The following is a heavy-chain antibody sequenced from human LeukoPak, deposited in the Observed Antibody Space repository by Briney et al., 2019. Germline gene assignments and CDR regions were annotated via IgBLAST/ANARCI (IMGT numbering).Heavy chain of an antibody. J-gene: IGHJ4*02. CDR3: ATSESQTKFDY. V-gene: IGHV5-51*01. CDR2: IFPGDSDT. CDR1: GYSFTTYW. Sequence: GESLKISCKGSGYSFTTYWIGWVRQMPGKGLEWMGIIFPGDSDTIYSPSFQGQVTISADKSINTAYLQWSSLKASDTAIYYCATSESQTKFDYWGQGPLVTAS. D-gene: IGHD1/OR15-1a*01.